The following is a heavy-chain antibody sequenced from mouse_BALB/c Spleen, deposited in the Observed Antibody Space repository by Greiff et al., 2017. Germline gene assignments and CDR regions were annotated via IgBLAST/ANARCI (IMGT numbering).Heavy chain of an antibody. Sequence: QVQLKESGPGLVQPSQSLSITCTASGFSLTSYGVHWVRQSPGKGLEWLGVIWSGGSTDNNAAFISRLSISKYNSKSPVFFKMNSLQANDPAKYYCARISTMITTEDAMDYWGQGTAVTVSS. CDR2: IWSGGST. V-gene: IGHV2-2*02. J-gene: IGHJ4*01. D-gene: IGHD2-4*01. CDR3: ARISTMITTEDAMDY. CDR1: GFSLTSYG.